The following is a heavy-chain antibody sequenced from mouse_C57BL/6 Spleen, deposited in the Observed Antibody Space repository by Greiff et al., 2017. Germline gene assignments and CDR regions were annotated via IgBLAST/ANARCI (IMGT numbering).Heavy chain of an antibody. CDR2: ISYDGSN. Sequence: DVKLQESGPGLVKPSQSLSLTCSVTGYSITSGYYWNWIRQFPGNKLEWMGYISYDGSNNYNPSLKNRISITRDTSKNQFFLKLNSVTTEDTATYYCARELRLPYYYAMDYWGQGTSVTVSS. CDR1: GYSITSGYY. J-gene: IGHJ4*01. CDR3: ARELRLPYYYAMDY. D-gene: IGHD3-2*02. V-gene: IGHV3-6*01.